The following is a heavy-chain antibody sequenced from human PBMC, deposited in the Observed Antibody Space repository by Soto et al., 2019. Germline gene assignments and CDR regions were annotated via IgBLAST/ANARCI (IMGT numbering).Heavy chain of an antibody. CDR3: AKQGGRVVVAATPYYYYYGMDV. J-gene: IGHJ6*02. Sequence: GGSLRLSCAASGFTFSSYAMSWLRQAPGKGLEWVSAISGSGGSTYYADAVKGRFTISRDNSKNTLYLQMNSLRAEDTAVYYCAKQGGRVVVAATPYYYYYGMDVWGQGTTVTVSS. CDR1: GFTFSSYA. V-gene: IGHV3-23*01. D-gene: IGHD2-15*01. CDR2: ISGSGGST.